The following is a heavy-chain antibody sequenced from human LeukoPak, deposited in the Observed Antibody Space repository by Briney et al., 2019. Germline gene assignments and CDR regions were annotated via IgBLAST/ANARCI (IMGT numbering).Heavy chain of an antibody. J-gene: IGHJ4*02. CDR3: ARVGRLGIYYFDY. V-gene: IGHV4-59*01. Sequence: SETLSLTCTVSGGSISNYYWSWIRQPPGKGLEWIGYIYYSGSTNYNPSLKSRVSISIDTSKNQFSLKLSSVTAADTAVYYCARVGRLGIYYFDYWGQGTLVTVSS. D-gene: IGHD3-16*01. CDR2: IYYSGST. CDR1: GGSISNYY.